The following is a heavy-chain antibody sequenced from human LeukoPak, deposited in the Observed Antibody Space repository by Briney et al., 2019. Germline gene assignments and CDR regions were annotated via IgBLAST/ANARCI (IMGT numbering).Heavy chain of an antibody. CDR3: ARDVRTAPSDAFDI. J-gene: IGHJ3*02. CDR1: GFTFDDYG. V-gene: IGHV3-20*04. CDR2: INWNGGST. Sequence: GGSLRLSCAASGFTFDDYGMSWVRQAPGKGLEWVSGINWNGGSTGYADSEKGRFTISRDNAKNSLYLQMNSLRAEDTALYYCARDVRTAPSDAFDIWGQGTMVTVSS.